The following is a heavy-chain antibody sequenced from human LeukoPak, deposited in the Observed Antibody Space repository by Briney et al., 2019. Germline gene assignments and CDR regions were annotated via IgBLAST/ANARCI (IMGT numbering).Heavy chain of an antibody. CDR1: GFTFSDHI. CDR3: VRQFAS. Sequence: GGSLGRSCAASGFTFSDHIMNWVRQLPGKRLEWVAYVSGSGSTVYYADSVKGRFTISRDNGKSSLYLQMNSLRVEDTALYYCVRQFASWGQGTLVTVSS. J-gene: IGHJ4*02. V-gene: IGHV3-48*01. CDR2: VSGSGSTV.